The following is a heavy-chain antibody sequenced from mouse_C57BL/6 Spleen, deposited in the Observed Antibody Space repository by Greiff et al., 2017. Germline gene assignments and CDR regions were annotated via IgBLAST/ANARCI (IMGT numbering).Heavy chain of an antibody. J-gene: IGHJ4*01. V-gene: IGHV1-39*01. CDR1: GYSFTDYN. CDR2: INPNYGTT. CDR3: ARGLNYYGSSPYYYAMDY. D-gene: IGHD1-1*01. Sequence: VQLKESGPELVKPGASVRISCKASGYSFTDYNMNWVKQSNGKSLEWIGVINPNYGTTSYNQKFKGKATLTVDQSSSTAYMQLNSLTSEDSAVYYCARGLNYYGSSPYYYAMDYWGQGTSVTVSS.